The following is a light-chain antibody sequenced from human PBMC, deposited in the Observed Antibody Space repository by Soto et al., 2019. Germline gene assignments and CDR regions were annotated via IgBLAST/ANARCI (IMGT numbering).Light chain of an antibody. CDR2: DAS. Sequence: IQMTKSPSTLSASVGDRVTITCRASQSISSWLAWYQQKPGKAPKLLIYDASSLESGVPSRFSGSGSGTEFTLTISSLQPDDFATYYCQQYNSYRTFGQGTKVDI. CDR3: QQYNSYRT. V-gene: IGKV1-5*01. J-gene: IGKJ1*01. CDR1: QSISSW.